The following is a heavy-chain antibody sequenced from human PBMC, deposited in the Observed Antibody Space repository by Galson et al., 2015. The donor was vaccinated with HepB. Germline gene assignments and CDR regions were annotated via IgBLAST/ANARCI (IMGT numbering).Heavy chain of an antibody. Sequence: SVKVSCKASGYTFTSYDINWVRQATGQGLEWMGWMNPNSGNTGYAQKFQGRVTMTRNTSISTAYMELSSLRSEDTAVYYCARDHPSGYFDWLLQGDAFDIWGQGTMVTVSS. J-gene: IGHJ3*02. CDR2: MNPNSGNT. CDR1: GYTFTSYD. D-gene: IGHD3-9*01. V-gene: IGHV1-8*01. CDR3: ARDHPSGYFDWLLQGDAFDI.